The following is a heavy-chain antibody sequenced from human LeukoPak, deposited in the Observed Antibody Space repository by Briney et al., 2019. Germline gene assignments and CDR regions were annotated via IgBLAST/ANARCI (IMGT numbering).Heavy chain of an antibody. CDR2: ISGSGSYT. CDR1: GFTFSSYW. V-gene: IGHV3-23*01. J-gene: IGHJ4*02. Sequence: PGGSLRLSCAASGFTFSSYWMSWVRQAPGKGVEWVSAISGSGSYTDYADSVKGRFTISKDNSKNTLYMRMSSLRAEDTAVYYCAKDAIDIYSSSWLWYFDYWGQGTLVTVSS. D-gene: IGHD6-13*01. CDR3: AKDAIDIYSSSWLWYFDY.